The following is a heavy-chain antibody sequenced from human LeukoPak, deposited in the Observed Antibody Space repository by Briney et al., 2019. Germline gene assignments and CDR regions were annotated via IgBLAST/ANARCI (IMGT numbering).Heavy chain of an antibody. D-gene: IGHD2-15*01. J-gene: IGHJ4*02. V-gene: IGHV3-21*01. CDR1: GFTFSSYS. CDR3: ARGVRGVADTPFDY. CDR2: ISSSSSYI. Sequence: GGSLRLSCAASGFTFSSYSVNWVRQAPGKGLEWVSSISSSSSYIYYADSVKGRFTISRDNAKNSLYLQMNSLRAEDTAVYYCARGVRGVADTPFDYWGQGTLVTVSS.